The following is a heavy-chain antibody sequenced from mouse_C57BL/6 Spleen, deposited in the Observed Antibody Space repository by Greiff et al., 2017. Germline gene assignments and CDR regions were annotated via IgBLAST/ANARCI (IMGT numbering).Heavy chain of an antibody. CDR3: TKGGTVVAEDYFDY. CDR2: IDPETGGT. J-gene: IGHJ2*01. CDR1: GYTFTDYE. Sequence: VQLQQSGAELVRPGASVTLSCKASGYTFTDYEMHWVQQTPVHGLEWIGAIDPETGGTAYNQKFKGKAILTADKSSSTDYMEHRSLTSEDSAVYYSTKGGTVVAEDYFDYWGQGTTLTVSS. V-gene: IGHV1-15*01. D-gene: IGHD1-1*01.